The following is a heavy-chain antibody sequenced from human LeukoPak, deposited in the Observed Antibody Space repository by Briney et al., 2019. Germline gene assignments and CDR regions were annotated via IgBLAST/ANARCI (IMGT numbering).Heavy chain of an antibody. J-gene: IGHJ4*02. CDR3: AKSYGDYGSLFDY. V-gene: IGHV3-23*01. Sequence: GGSLRLSRAAPGSTFSSYAMSWVRQAPGKGLEWVAAISGSGGNTYYAGSVKGRFTISRDNSKNTLYLQMDSLRAEDTALYYCAKSYGDYGSLFDYWGQGTLVTVSS. CDR2: ISGSGGNT. D-gene: IGHD4-17*01. CDR1: GSTFSSYA.